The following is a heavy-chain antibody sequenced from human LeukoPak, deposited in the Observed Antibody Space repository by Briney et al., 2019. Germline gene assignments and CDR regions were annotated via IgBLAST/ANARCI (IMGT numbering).Heavy chain of an antibody. V-gene: IGHV1-8*03. Sequence: ASVKVSCKASGYTFTSYDINWVRQATGQGLEWMGWMNPNSGNTGYAQKFQGRVTITRNTSISTAYMELSSLRSDDTAVYYCASGGLRIAAAGALGGDYWGQGTLVTVSS. J-gene: IGHJ4*02. D-gene: IGHD6-13*01. CDR3: ASGGLRIAAAGALGGDY. CDR1: GYTFTSYD. CDR2: MNPNSGNT.